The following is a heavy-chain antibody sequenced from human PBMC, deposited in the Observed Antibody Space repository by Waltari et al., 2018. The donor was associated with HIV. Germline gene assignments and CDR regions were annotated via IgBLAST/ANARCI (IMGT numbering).Heavy chain of an antibody. D-gene: IGHD3-10*01. V-gene: IGHV4-38-2*01. CDR1: GYSISSGYY. CDR3: ARGPITMVRGVISNFDY. J-gene: IGHJ4*02. CDR2: IYHSGST. Sequence: QVQLQESGPGLVKPSETLSLTCAVSGYSISSGYYWGWIRQPPGKGLEWIGSIYHSGSTYYTPSRKSRVTISVDTSKNQFSLKLSSVTAADTAVYYCARGPITMVRGVISNFDYWGQGTLVTVSS.